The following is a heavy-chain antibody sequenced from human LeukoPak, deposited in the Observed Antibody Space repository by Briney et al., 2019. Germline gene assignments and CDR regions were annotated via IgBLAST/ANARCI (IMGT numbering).Heavy chain of an antibody. Sequence: SETLSLTCAVSGGSISSGGYSWSWIRQPPGKGLEWIGYIYHSGSTYYNPSLKSRVTISVDRSKNQFSLKLSSVTAADTAVYYCARDGPHSSGLNWFDPWGQGTLVTVSS. D-gene: IGHD6-19*01. CDR3: ARDGPHSSGLNWFDP. CDR1: GGSISSGGYS. CDR2: IYHSGST. J-gene: IGHJ5*02. V-gene: IGHV4-30-2*01.